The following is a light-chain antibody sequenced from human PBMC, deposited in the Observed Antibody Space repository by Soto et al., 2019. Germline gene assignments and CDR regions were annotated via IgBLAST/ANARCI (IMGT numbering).Light chain of an antibody. Sequence: QSALTQPASVSGSPGQSITISCTGTNSDVGAYNYVSWYQHHPGKAPKLLISGNNNRPSGVPDRFSGSRSGTAASLAITGLQAEDEADYYCQSYDSSLRGSNVFGTGTKLTVL. CDR2: GNN. CDR3: QSYDSSLRGSNV. V-gene: IGLV2-14*01. CDR1: NSDVGAYNY. J-gene: IGLJ1*01.